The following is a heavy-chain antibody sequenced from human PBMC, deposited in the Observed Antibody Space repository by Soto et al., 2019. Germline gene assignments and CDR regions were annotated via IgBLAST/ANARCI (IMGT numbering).Heavy chain of an antibody. CDR2: INHSGST. V-gene: IGHV4-34*01. CDR3: ARGGYSYGFEGDY. CDR1: GGSFSGYY. D-gene: IGHD5-18*01. J-gene: IGHJ4*02. Sequence: SETLSLTCAVYGGSFSGYYWSWIRQPPGKGLEWIGEINHSGSTNYNPSLKSRVTISVDTSKNQFSLKLSSVTAADTAVYYCARGGYSYGFEGDYWGQGTLVTVSS.